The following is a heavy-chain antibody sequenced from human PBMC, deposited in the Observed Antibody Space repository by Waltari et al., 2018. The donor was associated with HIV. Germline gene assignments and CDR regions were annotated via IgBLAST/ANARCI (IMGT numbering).Heavy chain of an antibody. J-gene: IGHJ6*02. CDR2: IDPGEPDT. Sequence: EVQLVQSGAEVKKPGESLKISCKGSGYSFTSYWIGWVRQMPGKGLEWMGNIDPGEPDTRYSPSVQGQVTISADKSISTAYLQWSSLKASDTAMYYCARADCSSTSCYSRADGMDVWGQGTTVTVSS. CDR3: ARADCSSTSCYSRADGMDV. D-gene: IGHD2-2*02. V-gene: IGHV5-51*03. CDR1: GYSFTSYW.